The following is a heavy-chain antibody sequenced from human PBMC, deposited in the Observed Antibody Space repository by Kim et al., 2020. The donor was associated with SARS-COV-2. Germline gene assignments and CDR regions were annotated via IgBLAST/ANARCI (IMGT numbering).Heavy chain of an antibody. Sequence: ASVKVSCKASGYTFTSYGISWVRQAPGQGLEWMGWISAYNGNTNYAQKLQGRVTMTTDTSTSTAYMELRSLRSDDTAVYYCARDHDLWFGELSQELWFDPWGQGTLVTVSS. V-gene: IGHV1-18*01. D-gene: IGHD3-10*01. J-gene: IGHJ5*02. CDR2: ISAYNGNT. CDR3: ARDHDLWFGELSQELWFDP. CDR1: GYTFTSYG.